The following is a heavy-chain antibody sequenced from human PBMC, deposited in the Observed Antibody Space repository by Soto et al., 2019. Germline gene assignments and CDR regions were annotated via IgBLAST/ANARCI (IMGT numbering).Heavy chain of an antibody. J-gene: IGHJ6*02. V-gene: IGHV3-48*02. CDR2: MSNTGRTI. CDR1: GFTFSTYN. Sequence: EVQVVESGGGLVQPGGSLRLSCEGSGFTFSTYNMDWVRQAPGKGLEWVSYMSNTGRTIFYADSVRGRFTISRDNAKNALSLQMNSLRDEDTAVYYCARDGNRGYDMDVWGQGTTVTVSS. CDR3: ARDGNRGYDMDV.